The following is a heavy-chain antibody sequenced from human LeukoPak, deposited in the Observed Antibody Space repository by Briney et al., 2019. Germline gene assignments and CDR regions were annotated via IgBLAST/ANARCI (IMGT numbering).Heavy chain of an antibody. CDR3: ASLNGNLFDY. V-gene: IGHV3-30-3*01. D-gene: IGHD4-23*01. CDR1: GFTFSSYA. CDR2: ISYDGSNK. J-gene: IGHJ4*02. Sequence: GRSLRLSCAASGFTFSSYAMHWVRQAPGKGLEWVAVISYDGSNKYYADSVKGRFTISRDNSKNTLYLQMNSLRAEDTAVYYCASLNGNLFDYWGQGTLVTVSS.